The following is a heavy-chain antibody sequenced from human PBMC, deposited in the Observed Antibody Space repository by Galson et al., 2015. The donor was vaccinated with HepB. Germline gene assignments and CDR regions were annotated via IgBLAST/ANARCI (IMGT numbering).Heavy chain of an antibody. J-gene: IGHJ4*02. CDR1: GFTFSHFG. CDR3: TDFEVN. Sequence: SLRLSCAASGFTFSHFGMHWVRQAPGKGLEWVAVITYDGSGKYYADSVRGRFTFSRDNSKNTLYLQIDSLSAEDTAVYYCTDFEVNWGQGTLVTVSS. V-gene: IGHV3-30*04. D-gene: IGHD2/OR15-2a*01. CDR2: ITYDGSGK.